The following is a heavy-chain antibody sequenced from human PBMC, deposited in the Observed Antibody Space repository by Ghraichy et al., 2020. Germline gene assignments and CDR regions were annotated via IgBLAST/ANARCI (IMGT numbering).Heavy chain of an antibody. J-gene: IGHJ5*02. V-gene: IGHV4-59*01. CDR2: IYHNGRT. CDR1: GDSLNNYY. D-gene: IGHD3-3*01. Sequence: SETLSHTCTVSGDSLNNYYWSWIRQPPGKGLEWIGSIYHNGRTKYNPSLKSRVTMSVDTSKNQFSLSLTSVTAADTAVFYCARDQEWRAISSGFDPWGQGTLVSVSP. CDR3: ARDQEWRAISSGFDP.